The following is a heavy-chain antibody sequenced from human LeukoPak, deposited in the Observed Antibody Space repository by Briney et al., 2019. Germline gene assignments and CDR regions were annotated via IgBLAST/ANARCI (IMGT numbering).Heavy chain of an antibody. CDR2: ISSSSSYT. CDR1: GFTFSDYY. CDR3: ARGYGDYEGDAPLDY. D-gene: IGHD4-17*01. J-gene: IGHJ4*02. V-gene: IGHV3-11*06. Sequence: GGSLRLSCAASGFTFSDYYMSWIRQAPGKGLEWVSYISSSSSYTNYADSVKGRFTISRDNAKNSPYLQMNSLRAEDTAVYYCARGYGDYEGDAPLDYWGQGTLVTVSS.